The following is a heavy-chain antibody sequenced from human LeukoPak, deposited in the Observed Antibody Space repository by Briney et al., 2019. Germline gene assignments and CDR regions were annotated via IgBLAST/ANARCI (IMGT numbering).Heavy chain of an antibody. J-gene: IGHJ4*02. D-gene: IGHD5-18*01. CDR3: AKGRDTAMGLLDY. Sequence: PGASLRLSCAASGFTFSSYAMSWVRQAPGKGLEWVSAISGSGGSTYYADSVKGRFTISRDNSKNPLYLQMNSLRAEDTAVYYCAKGRDTAMGLLDYWGQGTLVTVSS. CDR1: GFTFSSYA. V-gene: IGHV3-23*01. CDR2: ISGSGGST.